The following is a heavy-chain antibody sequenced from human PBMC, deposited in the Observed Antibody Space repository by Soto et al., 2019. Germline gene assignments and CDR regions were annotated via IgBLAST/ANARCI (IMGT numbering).Heavy chain of an antibody. V-gene: IGHV4-30-2*01. CDR1: GGSISSGGYS. CDR3: ATQPSP. J-gene: IGHJ5*02. D-gene: IGHD1-1*01. Sequence: QLQLQESGSGLVKPSQTLSLTCAVSGGSISSGGYSWSWIRQPPGKGLEWIGYLYHSGSTYYNPSLTSPVTIPVHRSKTQFSLTLRSVTAADTSVYYSATQPSPWRQATLVTVSS. CDR2: LYHSGST.